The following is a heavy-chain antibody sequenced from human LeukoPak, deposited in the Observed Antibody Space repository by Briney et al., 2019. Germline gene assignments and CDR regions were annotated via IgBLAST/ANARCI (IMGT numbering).Heavy chain of an antibody. CDR2: IYHSGST. V-gene: IGHV4-4*02. D-gene: IGHD3-22*01. Sequence: SETLSLTCAVSGGSISSSNWWSWVRQPPGKGLEWIGEIYHSGSTNYNPSLKSRVTISVDTSKNQFSLKLSSVTAADTAVYYCARLRRLAPVICWFDPWGQGTLVTVSS. J-gene: IGHJ5*02. CDR3: ARLRRLAPVICWFDP. CDR1: GGSISSSNW.